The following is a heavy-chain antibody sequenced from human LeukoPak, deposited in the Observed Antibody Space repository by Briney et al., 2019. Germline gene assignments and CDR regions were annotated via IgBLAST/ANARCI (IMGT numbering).Heavy chain of an antibody. CDR3: AREDVDIVVATSGAFDI. CDR2: IISDGSIT. D-gene: IGHD2-15*01. V-gene: IGHV3-74*03. J-gene: IGHJ3*02. Sequence: GGSLRLSCAASGFTFSSYWMHWVRQAPRRGLVWVSRIISDGSITTYADSVKGRFTISRDNAKNTLYLQVNSLRAEDTAVYYCAREDVDIVVATSGAFDIWGQGTMVTVSS. CDR1: GFTFSSYW.